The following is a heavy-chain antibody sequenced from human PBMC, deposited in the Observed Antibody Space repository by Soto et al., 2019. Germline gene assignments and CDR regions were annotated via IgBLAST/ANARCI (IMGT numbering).Heavy chain of an antibody. J-gene: IGHJ6*02. CDR1: GYTFTTYA. Sequence: ASVKVSCKASGYTFTTYAIHWVRQAPGQRLEWMGWINAGNGNTKYSQKFQGRVTITRDTSASTAYMELSSLRSEDTAVYFCARDISRRQTYYGMDVWGQGTTVTVSS. CDR3: ARDISRRQTYYGMDV. V-gene: IGHV1-3*01. D-gene: IGHD2-21*01. CDR2: INAGNGNT.